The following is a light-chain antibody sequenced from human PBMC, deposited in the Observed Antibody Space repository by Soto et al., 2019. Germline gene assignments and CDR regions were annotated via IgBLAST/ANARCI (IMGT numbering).Light chain of an antibody. CDR1: QSVGSY. Sequence: EIVMTQSPATLSLSPGGRATLSCRASQSVGSYLAWYQQRHGQPPRLLIYGASTRATGIPARFSGSGAGTEFSLTISSLQSEDFAVYYCQQYNTWPPRYTFGQGTKLEIK. V-gene: IGKV3-15*01. J-gene: IGKJ2*01. CDR2: GAS. CDR3: QQYNTWPPRYT.